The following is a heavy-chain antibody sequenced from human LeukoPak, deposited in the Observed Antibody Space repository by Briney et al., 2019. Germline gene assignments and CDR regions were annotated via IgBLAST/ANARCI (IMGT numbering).Heavy chain of an antibody. V-gene: IGHV1-2*02. CDR1: GYTFTYYY. J-gene: IGHJ4*02. Sequence: ASVKVSCKASGYTFTYYYMHWVRQAPGQGLEWMGWINPNSGGTNYAQKFQGRVTMTRDTSISTAYMELSRLRSDDTAVYYCARTTQYYDSSGCFDFWGQGTLVTVSS. CDR3: ARTTQYYDSSGCFDF. D-gene: IGHD3-22*01. CDR2: INPNSGGT.